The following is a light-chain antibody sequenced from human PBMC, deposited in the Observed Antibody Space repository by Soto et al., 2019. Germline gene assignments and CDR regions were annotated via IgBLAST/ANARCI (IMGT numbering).Light chain of an antibody. Sequence: EIVMTQSPATLSVSPGERATLSCRASPSVSSNLAWYQQKPGQAPRLLIYGASTRATGITARFSGSWSGTEFTLTISSLQSEDFAVYYCQQYNDWPPNTFGQGTRLEIK. CDR3: QQYNDWPPNT. CDR1: PSVSSN. J-gene: IGKJ5*01. CDR2: GAS. V-gene: IGKV3-15*01.